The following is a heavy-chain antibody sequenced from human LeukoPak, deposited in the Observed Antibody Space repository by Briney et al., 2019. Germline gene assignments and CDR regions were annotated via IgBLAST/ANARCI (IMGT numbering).Heavy chain of an antibody. CDR2: ISGYNDNP. J-gene: IGHJ4*02. V-gene: IGHV1-18*01. CDR3: ARVVHGSNYLDF. Sequence: ASVTVSCKASGYTFSTYGITWVRQAPGQGLEWVGWISGYNDNPYYAQKFQGRVTMATDTSTSTAYMDLRSLRSDDTAVYYCARVVHGSNYLDFWGQGTLVTVSS. CDR1: GYTFSTYG. D-gene: IGHD6-6*01.